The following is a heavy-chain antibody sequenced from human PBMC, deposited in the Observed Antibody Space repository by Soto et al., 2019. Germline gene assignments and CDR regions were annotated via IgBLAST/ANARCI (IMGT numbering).Heavy chain of an antibody. CDR1: GYTFTSYG. CDR2: ISAYNGNT. Sequence: ASVKVSCKASGYTFTSYGISWVRQAPGHGLEWMGWISAYNGNTNYAQKLQGRVTMTTDTSTSTAYMELRSLRSDDTAVYYCAGDSRFLEWLGPRDYWGQGTLVTVS. D-gene: IGHD3-3*01. V-gene: IGHV1-18*04. J-gene: IGHJ4*02. CDR3: AGDSRFLEWLGPRDY.